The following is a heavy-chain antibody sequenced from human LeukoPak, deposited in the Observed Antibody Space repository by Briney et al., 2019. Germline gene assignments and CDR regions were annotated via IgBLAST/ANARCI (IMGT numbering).Heavy chain of an antibody. CDR3: ARGNYDILTGSPASERYYGMDV. D-gene: IGHD3-9*01. Sequence: GASVKVSCKAPGGTFSSYAISWVRQAPGQGLEWMGGIIPIFGTANYAQKFQGRVTITADESTSTAYMELSSLRSEDTAVYYCARGNYDILTGSPASERYYGMDVWGQGTTVTVSS. CDR1: GGTFSSYA. J-gene: IGHJ6*02. V-gene: IGHV1-69*13. CDR2: IIPIFGTA.